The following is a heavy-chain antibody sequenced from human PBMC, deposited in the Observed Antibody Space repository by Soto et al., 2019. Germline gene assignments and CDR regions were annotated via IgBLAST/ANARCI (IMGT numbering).Heavy chain of an antibody. CDR1: GGSISSGGYY. J-gene: IGHJ4*02. D-gene: IGHD1-26*01. CDR3: AREGGIVGATAADY. CDR2: IYYSGST. Sequence: QVQLQESGPGLVKPSQTLSLTCTVSGGSISSGGYYWSWIRQHPGKGLEWIGYIYYSGSTYYNPSLKTRVTIAVDTSKNQFSLKLSAVTAADTAVSYCAREGGIVGATAADYWGQGTLVTGSS. V-gene: IGHV4-31*03.